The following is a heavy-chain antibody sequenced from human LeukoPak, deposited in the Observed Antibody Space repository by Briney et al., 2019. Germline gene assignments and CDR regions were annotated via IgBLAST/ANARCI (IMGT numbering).Heavy chain of an antibody. CDR3: ATRPTVGGTTPTFDH. Sequence: GGSLRLSCAASGFTFGNYAMNWVRQAPGRGLEWVSAISGTGGSTYYADSVKGRFTISRDNSKNTLYLQMNSLRAEDTAVYSCATRPTVGGTTPTFDHWGQGTPVTVSS. CDR1: GFTFGNYA. CDR2: ISGTGGST. J-gene: IGHJ4*02. V-gene: IGHV3-23*01. D-gene: IGHD1-26*01.